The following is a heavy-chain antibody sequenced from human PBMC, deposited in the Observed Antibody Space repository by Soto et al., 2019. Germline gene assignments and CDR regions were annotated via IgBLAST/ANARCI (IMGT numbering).Heavy chain of an antibody. CDR1: GDSISRGYH. V-gene: IGHV4-38-2*02. J-gene: IGHJ5*02. CDR3: ARDGGSYLDVGWFDP. Sequence: SETLSLTCAVSGDSISRGYHWAWIRQPPGKGLEWVASIYHSGTTYYNPSLTSRVTISVDTSKNQFSLKLSSVTAADTAVYYCARDGGSYLDVGWFDPWGQGTLVTVSS. CDR2: IYHSGTT. D-gene: IGHD1-26*01.